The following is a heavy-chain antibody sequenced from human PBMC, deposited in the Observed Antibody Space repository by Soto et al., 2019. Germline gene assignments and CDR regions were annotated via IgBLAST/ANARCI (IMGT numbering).Heavy chain of an antibody. D-gene: IGHD3-9*01. CDR2: ISYDGSNK. V-gene: IGHV3-30-3*01. CDR3: ASGGFTISSLGAFDI. Sequence: QVQLVESGGRVVQPGRSLRLSCAASGFTFSSNAMHWVRQAPGKGLEWVAVISYDGSNKYYADSVKGRFTISRDNSKNTLYLQMNSLRAEDTAVYYCASGGFTISSLGAFDIWGQGTMVTVSS. CDR1: GFTFSSNA. J-gene: IGHJ3*02.